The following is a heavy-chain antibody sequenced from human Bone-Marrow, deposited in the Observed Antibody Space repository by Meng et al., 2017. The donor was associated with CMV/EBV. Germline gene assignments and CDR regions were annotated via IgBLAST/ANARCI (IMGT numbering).Heavy chain of an antibody. V-gene: IGHV4-39*07. CDR1: GGSISSSSYY. CDR3: ARSDYGVLFDY. CDR2: IYYSGST. J-gene: IGHJ4*02. D-gene: IGHD4-17*01. Sequence: SETLSLTCTVSGGSISSSSYYWGWIRQPPGKGLEWIGSIYYSGSTYYNPSLKSRVTISVDTSKNQFSLKLSSVTAEDTAVYYCARSDYGVLFDYWGQGTLVTVSS.